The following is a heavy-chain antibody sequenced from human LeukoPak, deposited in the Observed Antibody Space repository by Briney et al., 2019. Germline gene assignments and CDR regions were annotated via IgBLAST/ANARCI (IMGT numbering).Heavy chain of an antibody. CDR1: GFTFSSYA. J-gene: IGHJ6*02. CDR3: AKGQLKGTIFGGMDV. Sequence: GGSLRLSCAASGFTFSSYAMRWVRQAPGKGLEWVSAISGCGGSTYYADSVKGRFTISRDNSKNTLYLQMNSLRAEDTAVYYCAKGQLKGTIFGGMDVWGQGTTVTVSS. CDR2: ISGCGGST. D-gene: IGHD3-9*01. V-gene: IGHV3-23*01.